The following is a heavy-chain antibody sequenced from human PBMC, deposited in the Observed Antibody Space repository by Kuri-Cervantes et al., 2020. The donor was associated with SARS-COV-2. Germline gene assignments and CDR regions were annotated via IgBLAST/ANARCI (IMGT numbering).Heavy chain of an antibody. CDR3: VRRICIAARPDHMDV. J-gene: IGHJ6*03. D-gene: IGHD6-6*01. CDR1: GFTFSSYW. CDR2: IRQEGSKK. Sequence: GESLSPACVVSGFTFSSYWMGWVRQAPGKGLEWVANIRQEGSKKYYVVSVKSRFTISRDNAKDSLYVEMSRLRAEDMAVYYCVRRICIAARPDHMDVWGKGTMVTVSS. V-gene: IGHV3-7*01.